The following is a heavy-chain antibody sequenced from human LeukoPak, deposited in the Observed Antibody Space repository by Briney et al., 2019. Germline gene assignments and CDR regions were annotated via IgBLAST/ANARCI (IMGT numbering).Heavy chain of an antibody. D-gene: IGHD5-18*01. V-gene: IGHV4-59*08. CDR2: IYSSGST. CDR1: GGSISSYY. Sequence: SETLSLTCIVSGGSISSYYWSWIRQPPGKGLEWIGYIYSSGSTDYNPSLKSRANISLDTPNHQFSLKLTSVTAADTAVYYCARHVGIHLWSLYFDYWGQGSLVTVSS. J-gene: IGHJ4*02. CDR3: ARHVGIHLWSLYFDY.